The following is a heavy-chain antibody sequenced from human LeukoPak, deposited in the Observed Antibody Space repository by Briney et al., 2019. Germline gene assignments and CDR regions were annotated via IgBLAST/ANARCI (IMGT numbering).Heavy chain of an antibody. V-gene: IGHV4-34*01. Sequence: SETLSLTCAVYGGSFSGYYWSWIRQPPGKGLEWIGEINHSGSTNYNPSLKSRVTISVDTSKNQFSLKLSSVTAAGTAVYYCARVAAVAGTLAYYYGMDVWGQGTTVTVSS. J-gene: IGHJ6*02. D-gene: IGHD6-19*01. CDR2: INHSGST. CDR3: ARVAAVAGTLAYYYGMDV. CDR1: GGSFSGYY.